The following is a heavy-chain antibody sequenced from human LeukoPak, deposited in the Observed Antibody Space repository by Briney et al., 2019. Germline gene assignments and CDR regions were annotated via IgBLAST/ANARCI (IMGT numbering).Heavy chain of an antibody. CDR1: GYTFTSYD. CDR2: MNPNSGNT. V-gene: IGHV1-8*03. CDR3: ARVSAAPGAFDI. D-gene: IGHD6-13*01. Sequence: GASVRVSCKASGYTFTSYDINWVRQATGQGLEWMGWMNPNSGNTGYAQKFQGRVTITRNTSISTAYMELSSLRSEDTAVYYCARVSAAPGAFDIWGQGTMVTVSS. J-gene: IGHJ3*02.